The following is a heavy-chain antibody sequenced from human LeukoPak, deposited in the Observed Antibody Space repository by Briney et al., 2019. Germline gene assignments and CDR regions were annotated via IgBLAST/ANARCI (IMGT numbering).Heavy chain of an antibody. CDR1: GFTFSSYS. V-gene: IGHV3-48*01. D-gene: IGHD3-22*01. Sequence: GGSLRLSCAASGFTFSSYSMNWVRQAPGKGLEWVSYISSSSSNIYYADSVKGRFTISRDNAKNALYLQLNSLRAEDTAVYYCARVLHKRNYDSSDYYGSWGQGNLVTVSS. J-gene: IGHJ5*02. CDR2: ISSSSSNI. CDR3: ARVLHKRNYDSSDYYGS.